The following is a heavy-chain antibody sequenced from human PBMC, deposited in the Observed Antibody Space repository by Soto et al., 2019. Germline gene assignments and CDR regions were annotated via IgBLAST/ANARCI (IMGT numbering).Heavy chain of an antibody. CDR3: ARRQNWNNLFDT. D-gene: IGHD1-1*01. CDR1: GGSITNNY. J-gene: IGHJ5*02. Sequence: PSETLSLTCTVSGGSITNNYWSWIRQSPGKGLEWIGCSYYSGSTSYNPSLRSRVTISIDTSKTQFSLRLRSVTAADTAVYYCARRQNWNNLFDTWGQGTLVNV. V-gene: IGHV4-59*08. CDR2: SYYSGST.